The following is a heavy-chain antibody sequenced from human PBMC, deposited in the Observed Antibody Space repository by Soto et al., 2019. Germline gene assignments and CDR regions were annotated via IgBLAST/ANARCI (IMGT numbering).Heavy chain of an antibody. V-gene: IGHV3-30*18. CDR2: ISYDGSNK. Sequence: QVQMVESGGGVVQPGRSLRLSCAASGFTFSNYGMHWVRQAPGKGLEWVAVISYDGSNKYYKDSVRGRYTISRDNSKNTLYLQMNSLRAEDTAVYYCAKEDDYCHRRKAFDICGQGTMVTVSS. CDR3: AKEDDYCHRRKAFDI. D-gene: IGHD4-17*01. CDR1: GFTFSNYG. J-gene: IGHJ3*02.